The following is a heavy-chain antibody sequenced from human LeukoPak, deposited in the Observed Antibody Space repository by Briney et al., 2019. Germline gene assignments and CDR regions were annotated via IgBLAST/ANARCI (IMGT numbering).Heavy chain of an antibody. J-gene: IGHJ4*02. D-gene: IGHD3-22*01. V-gene: IGHV4-59*08. CDR1: GGSINSYY. CDR3: ARRITSSGYYRDDS. Sequence: PSETLSLTCTVSGGSINSYYWGWIRQPPGKGLEWIGYIFYSGSTNYNPSLKSRVTISVDTSKNQFSLKLSSVTAADTAVYYCARRITSSGYYRDDSWGQGTLVTVSS. CDR2: IFYSGST.